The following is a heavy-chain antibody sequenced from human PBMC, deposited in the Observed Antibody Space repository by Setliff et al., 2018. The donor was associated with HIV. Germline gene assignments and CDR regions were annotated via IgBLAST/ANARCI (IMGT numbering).Heavy chain of an antibody. Sequence: SETLSLTCSVSGDSMSSGSYFWGWIRQTPGKGLEWIGNIYYTGLAYYNPSLKSRVTISLDTSKTHFYLNLTSVTDADTAVYFCAREGRGDPAVATTRIDYWGQGKLVTVSS. CDR2: IYYTGLA. V-gene: IGHV4-39*02. CDR1: GDSMSSGSYF. D-gene: IGHD1-1*01. CDR3: AREGRGDPAVATTRIDY. J-gene: IGHJ4*02.